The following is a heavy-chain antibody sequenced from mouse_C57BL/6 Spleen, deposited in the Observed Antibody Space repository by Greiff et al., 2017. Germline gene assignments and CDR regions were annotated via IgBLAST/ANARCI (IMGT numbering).Heavy chain of an antibody. V-gene: IGHV1-26*01. D-gene: IGHD2-4*01. J-gene: IGHJ4*01. CDR1: GYTFTDYY. CDR3: ARRMITRIAMDY. CDR2: INPNNGGT. Sequence: SGYTFTDYYMNWVKQSHGQSLEWIGDINPNNGGTSYNQKFKGKATLTVDKSSSTAYMELRSLTSEDSAVYYCARRMITRIAMDYWGQGTSVTVSS.